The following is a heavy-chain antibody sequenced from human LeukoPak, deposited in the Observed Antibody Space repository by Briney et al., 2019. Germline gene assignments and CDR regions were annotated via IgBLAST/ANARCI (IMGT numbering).Heavy chain of an antibody. V-gene: IGHV1-69*05. CDR2: IIPLFGTT. CDR3: ARDGTRHDAFDI. J-gene: IGHJ3*02. Sequence: ASVKVSCKASGGTFSSYAISWVRQAPGQGLEWMGGIIPLFGTTDYAQKFQGRVTITTGESTSTAYMELSSLRSEDTAVYYCARDGTRHDAFDIWGQGTMVTVSS. CDR1: GGTFSSYA.